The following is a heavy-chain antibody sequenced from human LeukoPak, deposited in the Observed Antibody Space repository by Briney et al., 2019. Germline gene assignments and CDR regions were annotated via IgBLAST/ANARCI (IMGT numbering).Heavy chain of an antibody. Sequence: GSLRLSCAASGFTFSNFAMSWVRQAPGKGLQLVSAISDSAGATFSADSVKGRFTISRANYKNTLYLQMNSLRAEDTAVYYCAKVGVGWVAFEYWGQGTLVTVSS. D-gene: IGHD6-19*01. V-gene: IGHV3-23*01. J-gene: IGHJ4*02. CDR2: ISDSAGAT. CDR1: GFTFSNFA. CDR3: AKVGVGWVAFEY.